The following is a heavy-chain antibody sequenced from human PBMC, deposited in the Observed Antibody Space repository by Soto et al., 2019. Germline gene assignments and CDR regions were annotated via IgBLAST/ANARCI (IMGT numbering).Heavy chain of an antibody. Sequence: SETLSLTCTVSGGSISSSSYYWGWIRQPPGKGLEWIGSIYYSGSTYYNPSLKSRVTISVDTSKNQFSLKLSSVTAADKAEYFFSSIGLGPGYCSGGSCYSIVYWGQGTLVTVSS. J-gene: IGHJ4*02. V-gene: IGHV4-39*01. D-gene: IGHD2-15*01. CDR1: GGSISSSSYY. CDR2: IYYSGST. CDR3: SSIGLGPGYCSGGSCYSIVY.